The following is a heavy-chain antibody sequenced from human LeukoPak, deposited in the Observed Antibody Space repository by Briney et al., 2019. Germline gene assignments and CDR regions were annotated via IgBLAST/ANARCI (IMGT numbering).Heavy chain of an antibody. CDR2: ISYDGSNK. CDR3: ARGRGHFWSGYYTPDY. CDR1: GFTFSSYA. D-gene: IGHD3-3*02. Sequence: GGSLRLSCAASGFTFSSYAMHWVRQAPGKGLEWVAVISYDGSNKYYADSVKGRFTISRDNSKNTLYLQMNSLRAEDTAVYYCARGRGHFWSGYYTPDYWGQGTQVTVSS. V-gene: IGHV3-30-3*01. J-gene: IGHJ4*02.